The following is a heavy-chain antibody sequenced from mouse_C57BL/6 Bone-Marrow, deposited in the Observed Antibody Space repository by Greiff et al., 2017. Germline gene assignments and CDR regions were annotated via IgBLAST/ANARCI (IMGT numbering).Heavy chain of an antibody. Sequence: QVQLQQSGAELVKPGASVKISCKASGYAFSSYWMNWVKQRPGTGLEWIGQIYPGDGDTNYDGKFKGKATLTAVKSSSTAYMQLSSLTSEDSAVYFCARKGDYGSSYWYCDVWGTVTTVTVSS. V-gene: IGHV1-80*01. CDR3: ARKGDYGSSYWYCDV. J-gene: IGHJ1*03. CDR1: GYAFSSYW. D-gene: IGHD1-1*01. CDR2: IYPGDGDT.